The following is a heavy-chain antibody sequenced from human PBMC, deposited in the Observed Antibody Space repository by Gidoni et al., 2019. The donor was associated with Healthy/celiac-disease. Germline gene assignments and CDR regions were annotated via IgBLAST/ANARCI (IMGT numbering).Heavy chain of an antibody. CDR2: ISGSGGST. Sequence: LEWVSAISGSGGSTYYADSVKGRFTISRDNSKNTLYLQMNSLRAEDTAVYYCAKDLLIQLWSSGGQAFDIWGQGTMVTVSS. V-gene: IGHV3-23*01. CDR3: AKDLLIQLWSSGGQAFDI. D-gene: IGHD5-18*01. J-gene: IGHJ3*02.